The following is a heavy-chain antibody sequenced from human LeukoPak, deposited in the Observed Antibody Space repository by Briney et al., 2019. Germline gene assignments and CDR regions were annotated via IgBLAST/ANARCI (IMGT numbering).Heavy chain of an antibody. CDR1: GDSISSGGYY. CDR3: ATRSTGVAATFDC. CDR2: IYYSGST. J-gene: IGHJ4*02. D-gene: IGHD2-15*01. Sequence: PSQTLSLTCAVSGDSISSGGYYWSWIRQHPGKGLEWIGYIYYSGSTYYNPSLKSRVIISVDTSKNQFSLKLSSVTAADTAVYYCATRSTGVAATFDCWGQGALVTVSS. V-gene: IGHV4-31*11.